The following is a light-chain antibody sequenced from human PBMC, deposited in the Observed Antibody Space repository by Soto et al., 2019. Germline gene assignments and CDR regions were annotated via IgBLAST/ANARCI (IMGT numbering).Light chain of an antibody. CDR3: QQYYSSPLT. J-gene: IGKJ4*01. CDR1: QRVLYSSNNKNY. CDR2: WAS. Sequence: DIVTTQSPDSLAVSLGERATINCKSSQRVLYSSNNKNYLAWYQQKPGQPPKLLIYWASTRESGVPDRFGGSGSGTDFTLTISSLKAEDVAVYYCQQYYSSPLTFGGGTKVDIK. V-gene: IGKV4-1*01.